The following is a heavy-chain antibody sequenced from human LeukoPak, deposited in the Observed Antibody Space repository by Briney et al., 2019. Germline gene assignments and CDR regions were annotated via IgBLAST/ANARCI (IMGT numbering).Heavy chain of an antibody. V-gene: IGHV3-74*01. CDR2: IKSDGSNT. Sequence: GGSLRLSCAASGLNFSSYWMHWVRQAPGKGLVWVSRIKSDGSNTNYADSVKGRFTTARDNAKNTLHLQMNSLRAEDTAVYYCAELGITMIGGVWGKGTTVTISS. D-gene: IGHD3-10*02. CDR3: AELGITMIGGV. J-gene: IGHJ6*04. CDR1: GLNFSSYW.